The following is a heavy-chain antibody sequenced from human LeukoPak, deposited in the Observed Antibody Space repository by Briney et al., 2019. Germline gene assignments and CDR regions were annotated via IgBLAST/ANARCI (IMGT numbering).Heavy chain of an antibody. Sequence: GGPLRLSCAASGFTFSSYWMSWVRQAPGKGLEWVANIKQDGSEKYYVDSVKGRFTISRDNAKNSLYLQMNSLRAEDTAVYYCARTGYLHYYDSSGYYFDYWGQGTLVTVSS. J-gene: IGHJ4*02. D-gene: IGHD3-22*01. CDR3: ARTGYLHYYDSSGYYFDY. CDR1: GFTFSSYW. V-gene: IGHV3-7*01. CDR2: IKQDGSEK.